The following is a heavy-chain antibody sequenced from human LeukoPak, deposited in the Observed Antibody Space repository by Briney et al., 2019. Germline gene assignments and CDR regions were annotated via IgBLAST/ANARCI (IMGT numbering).Heavy chain of an antibody. CDR1: GYTFTDYY. J-gene: IGHJ4*02. D-gene: IGHD5-24*01. V-gene: IGHV1-2*02. CDR2: INPNSGGT. CDR3: ARIGYNHHLDY. Sequence: ASVKVSCKASGYTFTDYYIHWVRQAPGQGLEWMGWINPNSGGTNYAQTFQGRVTMTRDTSITTAYLELSWLRSDDTAVYYCARIGYNHHLDYWGQGTLVTVSS.